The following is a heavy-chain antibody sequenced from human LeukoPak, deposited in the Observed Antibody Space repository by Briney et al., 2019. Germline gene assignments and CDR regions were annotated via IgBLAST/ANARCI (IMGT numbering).Heavy chain of an antibody. CDR3: AMSRSWYYFDY. J-gene: IGHJ4*02. CDR1: GGTFSSYA. CDR2: FDPEDGET. V-gene: IGHV1-24*01. Sequence: APVKVSCKASGGTFSSYAISWVRQAPGKGLEWMGSFDPEDGETTYAQKVQGRVTMTEDTSTDTGYLELTNLRSEDTATYYCAMSRSWYYFDYWGQGTLVTVSS. D-gene: IGHD3-10*01.